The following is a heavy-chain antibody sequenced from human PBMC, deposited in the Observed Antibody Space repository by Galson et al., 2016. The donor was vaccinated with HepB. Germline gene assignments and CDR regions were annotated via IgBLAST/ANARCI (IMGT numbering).Heavy chain of an antibody. CDR2: ILYDGNSE. J-gene: IGHJ3*02. Sequence: SLRLSCAASGFTFTTYTMHWVRQAPGKGLEWVAVILYDGNSEYYADSVKGRFTIFRDTSENTLYLQMTSMGPDDTAVYYCAGESGSSDSGDAFDIWVQGTMVTVSS. CDR1: GFTFTTYT. CDR3: AGESGSSDSGDAFDI. V-gene: IGHV3-30-3*01. D-gene: IGHD2-15*01.